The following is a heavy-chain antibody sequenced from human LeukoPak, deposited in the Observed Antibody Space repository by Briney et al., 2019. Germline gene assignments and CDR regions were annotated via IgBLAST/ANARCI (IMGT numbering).Heavy chain of an antibody. CDR1: GFIVSNKY. Sequence: PGGSLRLSCAASGFIVSNKYMAWVRQTPGKGLEWASVIYTGGSTYYADSVKGRFTISRDNPKNTVHLQMNRLRVEDTAVYYCATTVISGSDGMDVWGQGTTVTVSS. CDR2: IYTGGST. CDR3: ATTVISGSDGMDV. J-gene: IGHJ6*02. V-gene: IGHV3-53*01. D-gene: IGHD4-11*01.